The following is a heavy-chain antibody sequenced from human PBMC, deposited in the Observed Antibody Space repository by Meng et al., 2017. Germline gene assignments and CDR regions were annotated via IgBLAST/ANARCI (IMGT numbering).Heavy chain of an antibody. CDR2: INHSGST. D-gene: IGHD4-17*01. Sequence: QGQLQQGGVGLLKPSAPLSLSCAGYGGSCGGYYWSWIRQPPGKGLGWIGEINHSGSTNYNPSLKSRVTISVDTSKNQFSLKLSSVTAADTAVYYCARGSMFGATVTKIDYWGQGTLVTVFS. CDR1: GGSCGGYY. CDR3: ARGSMFGATVTKIDY. V-gene: IGHV4-34*01. J-gene: IGHJ4*02.